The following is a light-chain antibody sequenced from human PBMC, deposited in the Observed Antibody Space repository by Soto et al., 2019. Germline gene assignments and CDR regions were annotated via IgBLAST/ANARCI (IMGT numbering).Light chain of an antibody. Sequence: EIVLTQSPGTLSLSPGERSTLSFMSSQSVSSSYLAWYQQKPGQAPRLLIYGASSRATGIPARFSGGGSGTDFTLTISRVEPEDFALYICQQYDGSPITFGQGTRLEI. CDR3: QQYDGSPIT. V-gene: IGKV3-20*01. J-gene: IGKJ5*01. CDR1: QSVSSSY. CDR2: GAS.